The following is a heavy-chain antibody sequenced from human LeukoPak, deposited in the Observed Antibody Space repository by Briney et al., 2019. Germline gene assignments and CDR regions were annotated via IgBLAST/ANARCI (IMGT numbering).Heavy chain of an antibody. V-gene: IGHV1-69*04. Sequence: SVKVSCKASGGTISSYAMSWVRQAPGQGLEWMGRIIPIRGIANNAQKFQGRVTITADKSTRTANREPSSLRSEATAVYYCARLQKRTRKYYYYYGMDVWGQGTTVTVSS. CDR1: GGTISSYA. J-gene: IGHJ6*02. CDR2: IIPIRGIA. CDR3: ARLQKRTRKYYYYYGMDV.